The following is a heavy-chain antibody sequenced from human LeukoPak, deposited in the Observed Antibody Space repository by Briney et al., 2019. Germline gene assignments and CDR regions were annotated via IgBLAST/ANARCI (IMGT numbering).Heavy chain of an antibody. CDR2: INPNSGGT. CDR1: GYAFTGYY. D-gene: IGHD3-22*01. Sequence: GASVKVSCKASGYAFTGYYMHWVRQAPGQGLGWMGWINPNSGGTNYAQKFQGRVTMTRDTSISTAYMELSRLRSDDTAVYYCARGSDYYDSSGYPDYWGQGTLVTVSS. CDR3: ARGSDYYDSSGYPDY. J-gene: IGHJ4*02. V-gene: IGHV1-2*02.